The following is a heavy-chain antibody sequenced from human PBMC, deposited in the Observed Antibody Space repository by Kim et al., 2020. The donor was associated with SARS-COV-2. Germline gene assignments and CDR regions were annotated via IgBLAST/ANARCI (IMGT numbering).Heavy chain of an antibody. V-gene: IGHV4-30-4*01. Sequence: SETLSLTCTVSGGSISSGDYYWSWIRQPPGKGLEWIGYIYYSGSTYYNPSLKSRVTISVDTSKNQFSLKLSSVTAADTAVYYCARAPVDIVVVPAAGKSYYYYGMDVWGQGTTVTVSS. CDR1: GGSISSGDYY. J-gene: IGHJ6*02. CDR3: ARAPVDIVVVPAAGKSYYYYGMDV. D-gene: IGHD2-2*01. CDR2: IYYSGST.